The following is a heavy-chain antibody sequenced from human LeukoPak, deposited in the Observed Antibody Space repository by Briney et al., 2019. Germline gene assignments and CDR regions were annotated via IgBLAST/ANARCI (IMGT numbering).Heavy chain of an antibody. V-gene: IGHV3-33*08. Sequence: GGSLRLSCAASGFTFNTYWMSWVRQAPGKGLEWVAVIWYDGSNKYYADSVKGRFTISRDNSKNTLYLQMNSLRAEDTAVYYCARDRDSSGWYYFDYWGQGTLVTVSS. D-gene: IGHD6-19*01. CDR1: GFTFNTYW. CDR2: IWYDGSNK. CDR3: ARDRDSSGWYYFDY. J-gene: IGHJ4*02.